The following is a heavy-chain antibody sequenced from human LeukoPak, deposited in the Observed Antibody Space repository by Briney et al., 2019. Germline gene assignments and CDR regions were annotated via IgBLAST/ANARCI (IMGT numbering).Heavy chain of an antibody. Sequence: PGGSLRLSCAASGFTFSSYSMNWVRQAPGRGLEWVSSFSSGSSYIYYADSVKGRFTISRDNAKNSLYLQMNSLRAEDTAVYYCVRLRRNSDTSGFYYYYDFWGQGTLVTVSS. D-gene: IGHD3-22*01. CDR3: VRLRRNSDTSGFYYYYDF. CDR1: GFTFSSYS. V-gene: IGHV3-21*01. CDR2: FSSGSSYI. J-gene: IGHJ4*02.